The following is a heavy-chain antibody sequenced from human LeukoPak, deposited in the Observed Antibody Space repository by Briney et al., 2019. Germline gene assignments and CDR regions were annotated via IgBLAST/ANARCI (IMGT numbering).Heavy chain of an antibody. J-gene: IGHJ4*02. D-gene: IGHD5-24*01. CDR3: ARGRGRWLQLRGFDY. Sequence: SETLSLTCAVYGGSFSGYYWSWIRQPPGKGLEWIGEINHSGSTNYNPSLKSRVTISVDTSKNQFSLKLSSVTAAGTAVYYCARGRGRWLQLRGFDYWGQGTLVTVSS. CDR2: INHSGST. V-gene: IGHV4-34*01. CDR1: GGSFSGYY.